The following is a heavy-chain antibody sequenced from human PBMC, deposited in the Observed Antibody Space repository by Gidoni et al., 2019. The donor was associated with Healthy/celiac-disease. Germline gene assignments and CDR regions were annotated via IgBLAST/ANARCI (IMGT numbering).Heavy chain of an antibody. V-gene: IGHV3-23*01. CDR1: GFTFSSYA. CDR2: ISGSGGST. J-gene: IGHJ4*02. D-gene: IGHD4-17*01. CDR3: AKLVISHYGDFDY. Sequence: EVQLLESGGGLVQPGGSLRLSCVASGFTFSSYAMSWVRQAPGKGLEWVSAISGSGGSTYYADSVKGRFTISRDNSKNTLYLQRNSLRAEDTAVYYCAKLVISHYGDFDYWGQGTLVTVSS.